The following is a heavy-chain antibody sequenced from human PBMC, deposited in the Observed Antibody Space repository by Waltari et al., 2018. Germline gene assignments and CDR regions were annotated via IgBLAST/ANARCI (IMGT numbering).Heavy chain of an antibody. Sequence: QVQLVESGGGVVQPGMSLRLSCAASGFTIGSYGMHWVRQGPGKGLEWVALIGVGGGQTYYGDSVRGRVTISTDKSKNTLYLDMNSLKLNDTAIYYCAKDAVGNTYLDHWGQGTLVTVAS. CDR2: IGVGGGQT. J-gene: IGHJ4*02. CDR3: AKDAVGNTYLDH. CDR1: GFTIGSYG. D-gene: IGHD2-2*02. V-gene: IGHV3-30*02.